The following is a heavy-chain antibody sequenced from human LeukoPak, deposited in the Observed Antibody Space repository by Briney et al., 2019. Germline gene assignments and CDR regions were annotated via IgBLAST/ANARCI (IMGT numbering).Heavy chain of an antibody. J-gene: IGHJ4*02. CDR3: ARNRQWLLADY. Sequence: PGGSLRLSCAASGFTFSNYWMSWGRQAPGKGLEWVANTKQDETEKHYADSVKGRFTISRDNAQNSLYLQMNSLRAEDTAVYFCARNRQWLLADYWGQGTVVTVSS. CDR2: TKQDETEK. CDR1: GFTFSNYW. D-gene: IGHD3-22*01. V-gene: IGHV3-7*04.